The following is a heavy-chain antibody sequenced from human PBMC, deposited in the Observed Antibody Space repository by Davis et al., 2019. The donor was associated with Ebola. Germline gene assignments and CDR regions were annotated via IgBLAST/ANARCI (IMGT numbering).Heavy chain of an antibody. V-gene: IGHV1-18*01. Sequence: ASVKVSCKASGYTFTSYGISWVRQAPGQGLEWMGWIKPKTGDINYAEKFKGRVTLTRDTTTSTAYMELGRLRSDDTAVYYCARDPRDYGGNFFDDWGQGTLVTVS. J-gene: IGHJ4*02. D-gene: IGHD4-23*01. CDR1: GYTFTSYG. CDR2: IKPKTGDI. CDR3: ARDPRDYGGNFFDD.